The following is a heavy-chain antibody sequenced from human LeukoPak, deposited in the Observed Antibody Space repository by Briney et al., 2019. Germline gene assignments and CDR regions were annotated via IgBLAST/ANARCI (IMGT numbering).Heavy chain of an antibody. CDR1: GYTFTSYG. V-gene: IGHV1-18*01. D-gene: IGHD2-15*01. CDR3: TSGYCSGGSCYYYYYMDV. CDR2: ISAYNGNT. Sequence: ASVKVSCKASGYTFTSYGISWVRQAPGQGLEWMGWISAYNGNTNYAQKFQGRVTITTDESTSTAYMELSSLRSEDTAVYYCTSGYCSGGSCYYYYYMDVWGKGTTVTVSS. J-gene: IGHJ6*03.